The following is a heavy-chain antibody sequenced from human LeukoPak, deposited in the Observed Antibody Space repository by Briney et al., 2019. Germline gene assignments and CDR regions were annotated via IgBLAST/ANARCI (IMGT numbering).Heavy chain of an antibody. Sequence: PSETLSLTCAVSGYSISSGYYWGWIRQPPGKGLEGIGNIYHSVRTYYNPSLKSRGTISVDTSKNQFSMKLNSVTAADTAVYYCARYGYSSSAGEYWGQGTLVSVSS. CDR3: ARYGYSSSAGEY. CDR2: IYHSVRT. D-gene: IGHD6-6*01. J-gene: IGHJ4*02. CDR1: GYSISSGYY. V-gene: IGHV4-38-2*01.